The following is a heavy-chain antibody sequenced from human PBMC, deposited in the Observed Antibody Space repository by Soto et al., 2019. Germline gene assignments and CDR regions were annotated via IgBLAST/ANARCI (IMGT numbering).Heavy chain of an antibody. CDR2: ISYDGSNK. D-gene: IGHD4-4*01. CDR3: ARDMFYSNYYGMDV. Sequence: GGSLRLSCAASGFTFSSYAMHWVRQAPGKGLEWVAVISYDGSNKYYADSVKGRFTISRDNSENTLYLQMNSLRAEDTAVYYCARDMFYSNYYGMDVWGQGTTVTVSS. V-gene: IGHV3-30-3*01. CDR1: GFTFSSYA. J-gene: IGHJ6*02.